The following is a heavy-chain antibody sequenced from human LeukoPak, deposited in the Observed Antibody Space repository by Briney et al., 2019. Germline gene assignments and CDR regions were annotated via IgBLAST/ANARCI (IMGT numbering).Heavy chain of an antibody. CDR1: GFDFSGFY. CDR2: IRSKPSSYTT. J-gene: IGHJ4*02. D-gene: IGHD2-15*01. CDR3: TRQDCSGGSCSYVDY. Sequence: GGSLKLSCAASGFDFSGFYMHWVRQASGRGLEWVGLIRSKPSSYTTVYAASVKGRFTISRDDSKNTAYLQMNSLKAEDTAVYYCTRQDCSGGSCSYVDYWGQGTLVTVSS. V-gene: IGHV3-73*01.